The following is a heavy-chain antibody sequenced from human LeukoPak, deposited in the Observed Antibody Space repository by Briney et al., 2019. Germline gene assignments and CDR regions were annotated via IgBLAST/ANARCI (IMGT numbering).Heavy chain of an antibody. CDR1: GYTLTELS. CDR3: ATVSAAGELFDY. CDR2: FDPEDGET. Sequence: ASVKVSCKVSGYTLTELSMHWVRQAPGKGLEWMGGFDPEDGETIYAQKFQGRVTMTEDTSTDAAYMELSSLRSEDTAVYYCATVSAAGELFDYWGQGTLVTVSS. V-gene: IGHV1-24*01. J-gene: IGHJ4*02. D-gene: IGHD6-13*01.